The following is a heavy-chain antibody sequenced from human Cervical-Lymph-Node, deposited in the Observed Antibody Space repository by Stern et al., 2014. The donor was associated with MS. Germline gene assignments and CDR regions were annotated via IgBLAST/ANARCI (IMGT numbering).Heavy chain of an antibody. CDR2: IKWNSDTI. CDR1: GFTFDDSV. CDR3: AKDVRALSYYYYGMDV. J-gene: IGHJ6*02. V-gene: IGHV3-9*01. Sequence: EVHLVESGGGLVQPGGSLRLSCATSGFTFDDSVMHWVRQAPGKGLGWGSGIKWNSDTIGYADSVKGRFTISRDNAKNSLYLQMNSLRLEDTALYYCAKDVRALSYYYYGMDVWGQGTTVTVS.